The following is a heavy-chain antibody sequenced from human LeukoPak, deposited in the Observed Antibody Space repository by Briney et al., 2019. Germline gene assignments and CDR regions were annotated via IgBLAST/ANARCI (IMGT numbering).Heavy chain of an antibody. D-gene: IGHD6-13*01. Sequence: SETLSLTCTVSGGSISSHYWSWIRQPPGKGLEWIGYIYYSGSTIYNPSLKRRVTLSLDTSKNQFSLNLTSVTAADTAVYYCARGYGSSWSFHTWGQGTLVTVSS. CDR2: IYYSGST. J-gene: IGHJ1*01. CDR1: GGSISSHY. V-gene: IGHV4-59*08. CDR3: ARGYGSSWSFHT.